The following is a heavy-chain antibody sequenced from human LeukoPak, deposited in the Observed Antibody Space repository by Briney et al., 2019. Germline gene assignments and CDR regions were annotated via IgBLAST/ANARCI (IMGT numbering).Heavy chain of an antibody. CDR2: IRNDGSNK. J-gene: IGHJ4*02. V-gene: IGHV3-33*01. Sequence: GGSLRLSCAACGFIFSNYVMHWVRQAPGKGREWVEVIRNDGSNKFYADSVKGRLTLYRHNPKNTLYLQMNSRRPEDTAVFYCSRDLVPGFYYVAYFDYWGEGALVTVSS. CDR1: GFIFSNYV. D-gene: IGHD3-10*02. CDR3: SRDLVPGFYYVAYFDY.